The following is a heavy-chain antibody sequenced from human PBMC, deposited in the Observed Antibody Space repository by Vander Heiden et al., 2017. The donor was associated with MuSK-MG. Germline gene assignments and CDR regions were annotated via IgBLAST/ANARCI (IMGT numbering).Heavy chain of an antibody. D-gene: IGHD3-9*01. CDR3: ARDASYYDILTVYYSMDAFDI. CDR2: ISSSGSTI. Sequence: QVQLVESGGGLVKPGGSLRLSCAASGFTFSDYYMSRIRQAPGKGLEWVSYISSSGSTIYYADSVKGRFTIARDNAKNSLYLQMNSLRAEDTAVYYCARDASYYDILTVYYSMDAFDIWGQGTMVTVSS. V-gene: IGHV3-11*01. J-gene: IGHJ3*02. CDR1: GFTFSDYY.